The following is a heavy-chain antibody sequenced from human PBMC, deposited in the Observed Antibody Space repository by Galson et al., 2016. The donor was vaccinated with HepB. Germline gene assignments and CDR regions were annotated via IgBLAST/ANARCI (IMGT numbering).Heavy chain of an antibody. Sequence: PRLSCAASGLTFSNFWMTWVRQAPGKGLEWVANINQDGTEKHYLDSVRGRFTISRDNAKSSLFLQMNSLRAEDTAVYFCARAYQYTLDYWGQGTLVTASS. D-gene: IGHD1-1*01. V-gene: IGHV3-7*04. J-gene: IGHJ4*02. CDR1: GLTFSNFW. CDR2: INQDGTEK. CDR3: ARAYQYTLDY.